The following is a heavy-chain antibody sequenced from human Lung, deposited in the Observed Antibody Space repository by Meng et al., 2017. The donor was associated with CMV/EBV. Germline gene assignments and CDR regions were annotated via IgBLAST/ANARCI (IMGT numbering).Heavy chain of an antibody. Sequence: ISSGGYSWSWIRQPPGKGLEWIGYIYHSGSTYYNPSLKSRVTISVDRSKNQFSLKLSSVTAADTAVYYCARGSYYDILTGVYRGFGYWGQGTLVTVSS. CDR2: IYHSGST. J-gene: IGHJ4*02. D-gene: IGHD3-9*01. CDR1: ISSGGYS. CDR3: ARGSYYDILTGVYRGFGY. V-gene: IGHV4-30-2*01.